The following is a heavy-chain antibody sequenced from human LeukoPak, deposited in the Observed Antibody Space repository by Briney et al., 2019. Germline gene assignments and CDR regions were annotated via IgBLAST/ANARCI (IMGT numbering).Heavy chain of an antibody. CDR3: ARVGEIDRYGDYADY. CDR1: GGSISSYY. Sequence: PSETLSLTCTVSGGSISSYYWSWIRQSAGKGLEWIGRTYVSGTTSYNPSLKSRVTMSVDTSKNQFSLKLSSVTAADTAVYYCARVGEIDRYGDYADYWGQGTLVTVSS. CDR2: TYVSGTT. D-gene: IGHD4-17*01. V-gene: IGHV4-4*07. J-gene: IGHJ4*02.